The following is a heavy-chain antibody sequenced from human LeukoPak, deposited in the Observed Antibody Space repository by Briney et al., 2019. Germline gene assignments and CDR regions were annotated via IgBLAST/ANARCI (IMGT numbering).Heavy chain of an antibody. CDR3: ARAYCGGDCPSYYYGMDV. D-gene: IGHD2-21*02. Sequence: GGSLRLSCAASGFTFVNYAMHWVRQAPGKGLEWVSSISSSSSYIYYADSVKGRFTISRDNAKSSLYLQMNSLRAEDTAVYYCARAYCGGDCPSYYYGMDVWGQGTTVTVSS. CDR2: ISSSSSYI. J-gene: IGHJ6*02. V-gene: IGHV3-21*01. CDR1: GFTFVNYA.